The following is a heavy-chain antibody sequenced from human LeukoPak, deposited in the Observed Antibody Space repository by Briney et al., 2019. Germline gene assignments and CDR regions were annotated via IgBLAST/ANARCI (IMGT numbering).Heavy chain of an antibody. CDR1: GFTFSNYA. CDR2: INHSGST. J-gene: IGHJ4*02. CDR3: ARRGKYYYGSGFLDY. Sequence: GSLRLSCAASGFTFSNYAMNWDRQAPGKGLEWIGEINHSGSTNYNPSLKSRVTISVDTSKNQFSLKLSSVTAADTAVYYCARRGKYYYGSGFLDYWGQGTLVTVSS. V-gene: IGHV4-34*01. D-gene: IGHD3-10*01.